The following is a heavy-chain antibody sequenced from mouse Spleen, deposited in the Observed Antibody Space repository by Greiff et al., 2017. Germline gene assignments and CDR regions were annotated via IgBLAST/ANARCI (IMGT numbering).Heavy chain of an antibody. V-gene: IGHV14-4*01. CDR1: GFNIKDDY. Sequence: EVQLVESGAELVRPGASVKLSCTASGFNIKDDYMHWVKQRPEQGLEWIGWIDPENGDTEYASKFQGKATITADTSSNTAYLQLSSLTSEDTAVYYCTPLYSNYAMDYWGQGTSVTVSS. J-gene: IGHJ4*01. D-gene: IGHD2-5*01. CDR3: TPLYSNYAMDY. CDR2: IDPENGDT.